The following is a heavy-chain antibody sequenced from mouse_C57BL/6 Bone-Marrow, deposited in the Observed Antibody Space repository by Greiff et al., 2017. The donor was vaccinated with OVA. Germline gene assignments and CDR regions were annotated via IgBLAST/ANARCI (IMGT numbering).Heavy chain of an antibody. J-gene: IGHJ4*01. CDR3: ARPPPYDYDVYAMDY. Sequence: QVQLQQPGAELVKPGASVKMSCKASGYTFTSYWITWVKQRPGQGLEWIGDIYPGSGSTNYNEKFKSKATLTVDTSSSTAYMQLSSLTSEDSAVYYCARPPPYDYDVYAMDYWGQGTSVTVSS. CDR1: GYTFTSYW. CDR2: IYPGSGST. D-gene: IGHD2-4*01. V-gene: IGHV1-55*01.